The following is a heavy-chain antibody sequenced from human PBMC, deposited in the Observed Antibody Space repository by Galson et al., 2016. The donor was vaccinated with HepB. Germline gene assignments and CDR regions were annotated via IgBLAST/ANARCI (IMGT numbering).Heavy chain of an antibody. V-gene: IGHV3-21*01. D-gene: IGHD3-22*01. Sequence: LSLSCAASGFTLSSYRINWVRQAPGKGLEWVSSISRGGTYKYYAVSVEGRFTISRDNAKNSLYLQMNSLRAEDTAVYFCARDKSSGYSDAFDMWGQGTMVTVSS. CDR1: GFTLSSYR. CDR3: ARDKSSGYSDAFDM. J-gene: IGHJ3*02. CDR2: ISRGGTYK.